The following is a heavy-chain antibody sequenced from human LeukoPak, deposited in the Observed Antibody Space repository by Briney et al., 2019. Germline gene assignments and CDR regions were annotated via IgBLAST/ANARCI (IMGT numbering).Heavy chain of an antibody. CDR3: ARVGDWNDLVY. CDR1: GGSISPYY. D-gene: IGHD1-1*01. Sequence: TSETLSLTCTVSGGSISPYYWSWIRQTPGKGLEWIGYILYSGTTTNYNPSLKSQVTISVDTSKNQFSLKLSSVTAADTAVYYCARVGDWNDLVYWGQGTLVTVSS. CDR2: ILYSGTTT. V-gene: IGHV4-59*01. J-gene: IGHJ4*02.